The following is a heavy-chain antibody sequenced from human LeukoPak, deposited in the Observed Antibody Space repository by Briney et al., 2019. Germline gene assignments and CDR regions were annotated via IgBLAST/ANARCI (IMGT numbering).Heavy chain of an antibody. CDR2: INHSGST. D-gene: IGHD2-21*01. CDR1: GGSFSGYY. CDR3: AREGSSVAMLKREGHFDY. Sequence: KPSETLSLTCAVYGGSFSGYYWIWIRQPPGKGLEWIGEINHSGSTNYNPSLKSRVTISVDTSKNQFSLKLSSVTAADTAVYYCAREGSSVAMLKREGHFDYWGQGTLVTVSS. V-gene: IGHV4-34*01. J-gene: IGHJ4*02.